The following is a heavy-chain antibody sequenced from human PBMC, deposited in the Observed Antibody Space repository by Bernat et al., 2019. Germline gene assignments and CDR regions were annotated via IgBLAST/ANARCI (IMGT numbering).Heavy chain of an antibody. Sequence: QVQLVESGGGVVQPGRSLRLSCADSGFTFRSYSMHWLRQAAGKGLEWVAVISYEGSNTDYAASVKSRFTISRDNSKNTLYLHMSSLRAEDTAVYYCARDGAGAALLMGSFDIWGQGTMVTVSS. CDR3: ARDGAGAALLMGSFDI. V-gene: IGHV3-30-3*01. CDR2: ISYEGSNT. J-gene: IGHJ3*02. D-gene: IGHD6-19*01. CDR1: GFTFRSYS.